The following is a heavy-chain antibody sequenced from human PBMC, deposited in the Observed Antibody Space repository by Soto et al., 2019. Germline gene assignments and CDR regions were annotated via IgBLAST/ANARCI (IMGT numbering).Heavy chain of an antibody. CDR3: AKDGRRWDLPADY. Sequence: GGSLRLSCTVSGITFSNYAMTWVRQAPGKGLEWVSSISAGSSSTNYADSVKGRFTISRDNSKDTLYLQMNSLRVEDTAVYYCAKDGRRWDLPADYWGQGALVTVSS. CDR1: GITFSNYA. CDR2: ISAGSSST. J-gene: IGHJ4*02. V-gene: IGHV3-23*01. D-gene: IGHD1-26*01.